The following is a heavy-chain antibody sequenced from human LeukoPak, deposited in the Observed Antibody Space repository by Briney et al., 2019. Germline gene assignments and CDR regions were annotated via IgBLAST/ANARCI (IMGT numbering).Heavy chain of an antibody. CDR1: GGSFSGYY. CDR3: ARGAPLYDSSGYPEDY. Sequence: PSQTLSLTCAVYGGSFSGYYWSWIRQPPGKGLEWTGEINHSGSTNYNPSLKSRVTISVDTSKNQFSLKLSSVTAADTAVYYCARGAPLYDSSGYPEDYWGQGTLVTVSS. D-gene: IGHD3-22*01. CDR2: INHSGST. V-gene: IGHV4-34*01. J-gene: IGHJ4*02.